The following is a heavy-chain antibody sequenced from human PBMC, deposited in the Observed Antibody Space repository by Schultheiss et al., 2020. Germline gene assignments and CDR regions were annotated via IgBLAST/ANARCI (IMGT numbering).Heavy chain of an antibody. Sequence: GGSLRLSCAASGFTFSSYSMNWVRQAPGKGLEWVSSISSSSSYIYYADSVKGRFTISRDNAKNSLYLQMNSLRAEDTAVYYCARDLGHYYYGMDVWGQGTTVTGSS. J-gene: IGHJ6*02. V-gene: IGHV3-21*01. CDR3: ARDLGHYYYGMDV. CDR2: ISSSSSYI. CDR1: GFTFSSYS.